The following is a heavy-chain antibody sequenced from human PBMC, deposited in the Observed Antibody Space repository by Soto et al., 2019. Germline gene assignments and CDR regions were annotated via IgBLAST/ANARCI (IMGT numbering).Heavy chain of an antibody. CDR2: ISSSSTI. V-gene: IGHV3-48*01. CDR1: GFTFSTYS. Sequence: EVQLVESGGALVQPGGSLRLSRAASGFTFSTYSMNWVRQAPGKGLEWVSSISSSSTIYYADSVKGRFTISRDNVQNSLYLQMHSLRAEDTAVYYCARERGSGWTFDYWGQGTLVTVSS. D-gene: IGHD6-19*01. J-gene: IGHJ4*02. CDR3: ARERGSGWTFDY.